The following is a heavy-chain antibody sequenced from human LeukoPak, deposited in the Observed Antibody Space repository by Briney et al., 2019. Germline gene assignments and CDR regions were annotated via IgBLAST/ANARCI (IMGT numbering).Heavy chain of an antibody. J-gene: IGHJ4*02. CDR1: GYTFTGYY. V-gene: IGHV1-2*02. CDR2: INPNSGGT. Sequence: GASVKVSCKASGYTFTGYYMHWVRQAPGQGLEWMGWINPNSGGTNYAQKFQGRVTMTRDTSISTAYMGLSRLRSDDTAVYYCARGADIVVVPAANGVDYWGQGTLVTVSS. D-gene: IGHD2-2*01. CDR3: ARGADIVVVPAANGVDY.